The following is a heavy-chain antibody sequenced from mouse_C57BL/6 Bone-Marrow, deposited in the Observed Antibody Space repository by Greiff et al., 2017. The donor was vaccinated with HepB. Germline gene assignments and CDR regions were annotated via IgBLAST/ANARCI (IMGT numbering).Heavy chain of an antibody. CDR3: AKYGNYVGYAMDY. CDR2: ISSGSTTI. Sequence: EVKLMESGGGLVQPGGSRKLSCAVSGFTLSSFGIHWVRQAPEKGLEWVAYISSGSTTIYYADTVKGRFTISKDNTRNTLFLQMTSLRSEDTAMYYCAKYGNYVGYAMDYWGQGTAVTVSS. CDR1: GFTLSSFG. D-gene: IGHD2-10*02. V-gene: IGHV5-17*02. J-gene: IGHJ4*01.